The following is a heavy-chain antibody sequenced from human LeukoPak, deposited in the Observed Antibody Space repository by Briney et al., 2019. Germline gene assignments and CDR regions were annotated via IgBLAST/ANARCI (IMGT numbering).Heavy chain of an antibody. V-gene: IGHV3-30-3*01. J-gene: IGHJ4*02. CDR1: GFTFSSYA. CDR2: ISYDGSNK. CDR3: ARAGEVAGTDY. D-gene: IGHD6-19*01. Sequence: GGSLRLSCAASGFTFSSYAMHWVRQAPGKGLEWVAVISYDGSNKYYADSVKGRFTISRDNSKNTLYLQMNSLRAEDTVVYYCARAGEVAGTDYWGQGTLVTVSS.